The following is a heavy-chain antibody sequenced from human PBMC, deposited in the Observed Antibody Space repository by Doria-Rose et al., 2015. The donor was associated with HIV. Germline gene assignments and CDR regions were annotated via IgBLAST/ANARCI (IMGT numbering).Heavy chain of an antibody. CDR1: GGSFSGYY. Sequence: QVQLQQWGAGLLKPSETLSLTCAVYGGSFSGYYWSWIRQSPGKGLQWIGEINHSGNRNYNPSLNSRATVTVTSSKTQFSLKLRSVTAADTAVYYCARRPPYSSSWKYWGQGTLVTVSS. D-gene: IGHD6-13*01. CDR2: INHSGNR. CDR3: ARRPPYSSSWKY. J-gene: IGHJ4*02. V-gene: IGHV4-34*01.